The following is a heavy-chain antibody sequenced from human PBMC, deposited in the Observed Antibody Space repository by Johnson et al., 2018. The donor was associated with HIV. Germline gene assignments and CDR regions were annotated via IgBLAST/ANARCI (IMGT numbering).Heavy chain of an antibody. J-gene: IGHJ3*02. D-gene: IGHD1-26*01. CDR2: IYSGGST. CDR1: GFTVSSNY. Sequence: VQLVESGGDLVQPGGSLRLSCAASGFTVSSNYMSWVRQAPGKGLEWVSVIYSGGSTYYADSVKGRFTISRDNAKNMVYLQMNSLRTEDTAVYYCAKDYLWEQDLDAFDIWGQGTMVAVSS. V-gene: IGHV3-66*02. CDR3: AKDYLWEQDLDAFDI.